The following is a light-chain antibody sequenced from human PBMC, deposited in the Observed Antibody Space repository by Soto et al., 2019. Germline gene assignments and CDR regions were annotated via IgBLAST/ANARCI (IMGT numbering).Light chain of an antibody. Sequence: DIQMTQSPSSLSASVGDRVTITCQASQDINTYLNWYQQKPGKAPNLLIYDASKLEKGVPSRFSGGGSGTDFTFAVSSLQPEDIATYFCQHYYNLLLTSGGGTKVEL. CDR1: QDINTY. J-gene: IGKJ4*01. CDR3: QHYYNLLLT. CDR2: DAS. V-gene: IGKV1-33*01.